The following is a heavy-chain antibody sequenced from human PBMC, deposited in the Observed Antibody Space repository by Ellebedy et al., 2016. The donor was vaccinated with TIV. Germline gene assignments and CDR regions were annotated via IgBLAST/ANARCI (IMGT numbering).Heavy chain of an antibody. CDR3: ARHALAGGEYSFDS. D-gene: IGHD3-16*01. CDR2: IYYSGST. J-gene: IGHJ4*02. V-gene: IGHV4-39*01. CDR1: GGSISSSNYY. Sequence: MPSETLSLTCTVSGGSISSSNYYWGWIRQPPGKGLEWIGSIYYSGSTYYNPSLKSRVTISVDTSKNQFSLKLSSVTAADTAVYYCARHALAGGEYSFDSWGQGTLVAVSS.